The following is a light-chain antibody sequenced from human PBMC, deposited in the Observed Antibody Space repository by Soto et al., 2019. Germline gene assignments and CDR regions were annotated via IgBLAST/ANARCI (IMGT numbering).Light chain of an antibody. J-gene: IGKJ1*01. CDR1: QDISNY. V-gene: IGKV1-33*01. CDR2: DAS. CDR3: QQYDNLLPWT. Sequence: DIQMTQSPSSLSASVGDRVTITCQASQDISNYLNWYQQKPGKAPKLLIYDASNLETGVPSRFSGSGSGTDFTFTISSLQPEDIATYYCQQYDNLLPWTFGQGTKVDI.